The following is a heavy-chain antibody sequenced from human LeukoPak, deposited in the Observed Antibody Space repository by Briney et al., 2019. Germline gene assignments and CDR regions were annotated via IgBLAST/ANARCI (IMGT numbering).Heavy chain of an antibody. Sequence: SGGSLRLSCAASGFTFSDYYMSWIRQAPGKGLEWVSYISSSGSTIYYADSVKGRFTISRDNAKNSLYLQMNSLRDEDTAVCYCARRVAKHFDHWGQGTLVTVSS. CDR3: ARRVAKHFDH. J-gene: IGHJ4*02. CDR2: ISSSGSTI. CDR1: GFTFSDYY. V-gene: IGHV3-11*04.